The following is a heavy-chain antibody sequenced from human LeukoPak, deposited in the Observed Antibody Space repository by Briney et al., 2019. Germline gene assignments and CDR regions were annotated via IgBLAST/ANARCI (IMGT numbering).Heavy chain of an antibody. J-gene: IGHJ6*03. D-gene: IGHD3-10*01. CDR3: AKDSHVRGVIILPVWRRYYYMDV. V-gene: IGHV3-23*01. CDR2: ISGSGGST. Sequence: GGSLRLSCAASGFTFSSYAMSWVRQAPGKGLEWVSAISGSGGSTYYADSVKGRFTISRDNSKNTLYLQMNSLRAKDTAVYYCAKDSHVRGVIILPVWRRYYYMDVWGKGTTVTVSS. CDR1: GFTFSSYA.